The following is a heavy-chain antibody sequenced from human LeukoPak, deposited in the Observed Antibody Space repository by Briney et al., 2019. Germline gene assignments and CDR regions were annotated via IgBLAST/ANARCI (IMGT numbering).Heavy chain of an antibody. V-gene: IGHV4-34*01. D-gene: IGHD2-2*01. CDR2: INHSGST. J-gene: IGHJ5*02. CDR1: GGSFSGHY. CDR3: ARVIPYIVVVPAAMGWFDP. Sequence: PSETLSLTCAVYGGSFSGHYWSWIRQPPGKGLEWIGEINHSGSTNYNPSLKSRVTISVDTSKNQFSLKLSSVTAADTAVYYCARVIPYIVVVPAAMGWFDPWGQGTLVTVSS.